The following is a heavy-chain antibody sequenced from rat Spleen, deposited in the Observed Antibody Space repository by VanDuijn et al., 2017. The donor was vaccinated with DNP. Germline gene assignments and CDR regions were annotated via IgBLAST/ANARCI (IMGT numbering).Heavy chain of an antibody. CDR3: ETYYDGSYYGYAMDA. D-gene: IGHD1-12*02. V-gene: IGHV4-2*01. Sequence: EVKLVESGGGLVQPGRSLKLSCAASGFNFNDYWMGWVRQAPGKGLEWIGEINQDSSTIKYTPSLKDKFTISRDNAQNTLYLQMSKLGSEDTAIYYCETYYDGSYYGYAMDAWGQGTSVTVSS. CDR1: GFNFNDYW. CDR2: INQDSSTI. J-gene: IGHJ4*01.